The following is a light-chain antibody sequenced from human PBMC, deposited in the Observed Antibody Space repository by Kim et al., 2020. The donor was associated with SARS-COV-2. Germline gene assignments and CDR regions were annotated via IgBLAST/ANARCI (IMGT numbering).Light chain of an antibody. CDR2: DAY. J-gene: IGKJ5*01. CDR1: QDISNY. Sequence: DIQMTQSPSSLSASVGDRVTITCQASQDISNYLNWYQQKPWKAPKLLIYDAYNLETGVPSRFSGSGSGTDFTFTISSLQPEDIATYYCSQYDNRSPITFGQRTRLEIK. CDR3: SQYDNRSPIT. V-gene: IGKV1-33*01.